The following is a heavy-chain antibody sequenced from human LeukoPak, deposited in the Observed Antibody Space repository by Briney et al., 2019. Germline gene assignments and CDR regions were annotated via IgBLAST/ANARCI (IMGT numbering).Heavy chain of an antibody. CDR2: ISAYNGNT. CDR1: GYTFTSYG. D-gene: IGHD2-2*01. CDR3: ARGPCTSHCSTDY. J-gene: IGHJ4*02. Sequence: ASVKVSCKASGYTFTSYGISWVRQAPGQGLEWMGWISAYNGNTNYAQKLQGRVTITADKSTSTAYMELSSLRSEDTAVYYCARGPCTSHCSTDYWGQGTLVTVSS. V-gene: IGHV1-18*01.